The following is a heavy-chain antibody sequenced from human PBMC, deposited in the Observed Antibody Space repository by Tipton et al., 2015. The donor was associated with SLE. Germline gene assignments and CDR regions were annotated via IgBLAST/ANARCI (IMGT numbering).Heavy chain of an antibody. J-gene: IGHJ4*02. D-gene: IGHD6-13*01. CDR1: GASITNDNYF. CDR2: IYYNGNT. CDR3: ARSAGYGSNWAHFDY. Sequence: TLSLTCTVSGASITNDNYFWGWIRQPPGKGLEWIGRIYYNGNTQYNPSLKSRVTLSVDTSNSQFSLKLTSVTAADTAVYYCARSAGYGSNWAHFDYWGQGTLVTVSS. V-gene: IGHV4-39*07.